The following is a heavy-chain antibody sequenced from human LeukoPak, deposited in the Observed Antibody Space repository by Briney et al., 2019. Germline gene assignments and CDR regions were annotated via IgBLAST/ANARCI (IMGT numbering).Heavy chain of an antibody. CDR2: IYHSGST. V-gene: IGHV4-4*02. D-gene: IGHD6-19*01. CDR3: AKLGVAGSSSLFDY. Sequence: SETLSLTCAVPGGSISSSNWWSWVRQPPGKGLEWIGEIYHSGSTYYNPSLKSRVTVSVDTSKNQFSLKLTSVTAADTAVYYCAKLGVAGSSSLFDYWGQGTLVTVSS. CDR1: GGSISSSNW. J-gene: IGHJ4*02.